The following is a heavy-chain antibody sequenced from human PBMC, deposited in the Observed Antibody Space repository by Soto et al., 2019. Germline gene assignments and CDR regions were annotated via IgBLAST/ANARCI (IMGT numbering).Heavy chain of an antibody. V-gene: IGHV4-39*01. CDR3: ARLSVTRLDP. CDR1: GGSISSSSYY. CDR2: IYYSGST. J-gene: IGHJ5*02. Sequence: SETLSLTCTVSGGSISSSSYYWGWIRQPPGKGLEWIGSIYYSGSTYYNPSLKSRATISVDTSKNQFSLKLSSVTAADTAVYYCARLSVTRLDPWGQGTLVTVSS. D-gene: IGHD4-4*01.